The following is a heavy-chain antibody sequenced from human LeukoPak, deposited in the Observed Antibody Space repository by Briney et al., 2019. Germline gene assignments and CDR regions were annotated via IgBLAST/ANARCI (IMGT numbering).Heavy chain of an antibody. D-gene: IGHD3-22*01. V-gene: IGHV4-39*06. J-gene: IGHJ5*02. CDR2: SYYSGST. CDR3: ARGPLSYYYDSSGYYCEVRWFDP. Sequence: PSETLSLTCTVSGRSISSSSYYWGWLRQPPGKGLEWIGLSYYSGSTYYNPSLKSRVNISVDTSKNQFPVKLSSVTAADTAVYYCARGPLSYYYDSSGYYCEVRWFDPWGQGTLVTVS. CDR1: GRSISSSSYY.